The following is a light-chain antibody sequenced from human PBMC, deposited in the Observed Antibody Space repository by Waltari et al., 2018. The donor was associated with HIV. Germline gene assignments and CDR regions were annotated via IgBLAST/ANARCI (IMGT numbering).Light chain of an antibody. J-gene: IGLJ1*01. CDR3: AAWDYSLSGPHYV. Sequence: QPVLTPPPSASGTPGQRVTIPCSGSSPNIGRTYVFWYQQLPGTGPKHLIYRNNQRPSGVPDRFSGSKSGTSASLAISGLRSEDEADYYCAAWDYSLSGPHYVFGTGTKVTVL. V-gene: IGLV1-47*01. CDR1: SPNIGRTY. CDR2: RNN.